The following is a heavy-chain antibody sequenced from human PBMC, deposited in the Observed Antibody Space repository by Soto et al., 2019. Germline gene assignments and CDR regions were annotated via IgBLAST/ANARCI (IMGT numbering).Heavy chain of an antibody. CDR2: ISYDGSNK. D-gene: IGHD3-10*01. CDR1: GFTFSNYG. CDR3: ARPSYGSPYYYGMDV. J-gene: IGHJ6*02. V-gene: IGHV3-33*01. Sequence: TGGSLRLSCAASGFTFSNYGMHWVRTATGKGLEWVAVISYDGSNKYYGDSVKGRFTISRDNSKNTLYLQMNSVRAEDTAVYYCARPSYGSPYYYGMDVWGQGTTVTVSS.